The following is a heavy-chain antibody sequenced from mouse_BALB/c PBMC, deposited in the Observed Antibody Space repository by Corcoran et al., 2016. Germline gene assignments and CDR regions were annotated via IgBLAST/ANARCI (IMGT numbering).Heavy chain of an antibody. CDR1: GFTFSGFW. CDR3: MRYCNYWYFDV. Sequence: EVQLLETGGGLVQPGGSRGLSCEGSGFTFSGFWMSWVRQTPGKTLEWIGDMNSDGSAINYAPSIKDRFTIFRDNDKSTLYLQSSNVRCDDTATYFCMRYCNYWYFDVWGAGTTVTVSS. CDR2: MNSDGSAI. J-gene: IGHJ1*01. V-gene: IGHV11-2*02.